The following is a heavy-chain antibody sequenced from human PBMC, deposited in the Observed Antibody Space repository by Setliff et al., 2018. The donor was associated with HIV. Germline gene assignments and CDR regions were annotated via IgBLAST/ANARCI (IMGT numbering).Heavy chain of an antibody. Sequence: GGSLRLSCAASGFSLTSYGMHWVRQAPGKGLEWVAFIRSDESDKHYADSMKGRFTISRDNSKNTLYLQMNSLRPEDTAVYYCAKDETYHPVLTGYSALDYWGQGTLVTVSS. CDR2: IRSDESDK. CDR1: GFSLTSYG. CDR3: AKDETYHPVLTGYSALDY. D-gene: IGHD3-9*01. J-gene: IGHJ4*02. V-gene: IGHV3-30*02.